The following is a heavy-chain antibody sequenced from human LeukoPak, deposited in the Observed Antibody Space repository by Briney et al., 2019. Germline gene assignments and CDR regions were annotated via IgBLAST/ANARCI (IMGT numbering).Heavy chain of an antibody. V-gene: IGHV3-64*01. CDR1: GFPFSSYA. CDR2: ISSNGGST. D-gene: IGHD2-2*01. Sequence: PGGSLRLSCAASGFPFSSYAMHWVRQAQGKGLEYVSAISSNGGSTSYANSVKGRFTISRDNSKNTLYLQMGSLRAEDMAVYYCARSSIVVVSILDYWGQGTLVTVSS. J-gene: IGHJ4*02. CDR3: ARSSIVVVSILDY.